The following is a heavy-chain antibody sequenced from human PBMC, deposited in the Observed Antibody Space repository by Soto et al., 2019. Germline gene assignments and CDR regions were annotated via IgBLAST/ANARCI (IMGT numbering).Heavy chain of an antibody. J-gene: IGHJ4*02. CDR2: IYNSGGS. V-gene: IGHV4-30-4*01. Sequence: QVQLQESGPGLVKPSQTLSLTCSVSGASVRSGDYYWSCIRQAPGKGLEWIGYIYNSGGSYYNPSLKGRLTISIATSKNQFSLKLNSVTAADTAIYYCVGTGTTDDYWGRGTLVTVSS. D-gene: IGHD4-17*01. CDR1: GASVRSGDYY. CDR3: VGTGTTDDY.